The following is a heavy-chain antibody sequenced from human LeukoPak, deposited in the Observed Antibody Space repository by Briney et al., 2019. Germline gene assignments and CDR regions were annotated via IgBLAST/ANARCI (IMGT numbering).Heavy chain of an antibody. J-gene: IGHJ4*02. CDR2: IYYSGST. V-gene: IGHV4-31*03. CDR3: ARAGGFFSPFGY. CDR1: GGSISSGGYY. Sequence: SETLSLTCTVSGGSISSGGYYWSWIRQHPGKGLERTGYIYYSGSTYYNPSLKSRVTISVDTSKNQFSLKLTSVTAADTAVYFCARAGGFFSPFGYWGQGTLVTVSS. D-gene: IGHD3-3*01.